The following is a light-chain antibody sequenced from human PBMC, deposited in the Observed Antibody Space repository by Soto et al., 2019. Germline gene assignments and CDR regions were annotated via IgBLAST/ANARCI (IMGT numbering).Light chain of an antibody. V-gene: IGKV3-11*01. CDR3: QQRSNWPRT. CDR1: QSVNNY. CDR2: DAS. J-gene: IGKJ1*01. Sequence: EIVLTQSPATLSLSPGERATLSCRASQSVNNYLAWYQQKPGQVPRLLIYDASNRATGIPARFSGSGSGTDFTLTISSLEHEDFALYYWQQRSNWPRTFGQGTKVEIK.